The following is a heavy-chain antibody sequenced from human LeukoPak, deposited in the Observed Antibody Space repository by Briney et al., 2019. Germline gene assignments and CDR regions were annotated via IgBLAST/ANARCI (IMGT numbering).Heavy chain of an antibody. J-gene: IGHJ4*02. CDR1: GGSISSYY. Sequence: PSETLSLTCTVSGGSISSYYWGWIRQPPGKGLEWIGSIYYSGSTYYNPSLKSRVTISVDTSKNQFSLKLSSVTAADTAVYYCASRYSSTLPVDWGQGTLVTVSS. V-gene: IGHV4-39*01. D-gene: IGHD6-13*01. CDR2: IYYSGST. CDR3: ASRYSSTLPVD.